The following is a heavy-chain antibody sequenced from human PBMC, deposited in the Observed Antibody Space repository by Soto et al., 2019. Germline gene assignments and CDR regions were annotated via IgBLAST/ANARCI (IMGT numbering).Heavy chain of an antibody. D-gene: IGHD2-15*01. CDR1: GYTFTSYA. V-gene: IGHV1-3*05. CDR3: ARDRGYCSGGSCYYNFDY. CDR2: INAGNGNT. J-gene: IGHJ4*02. Sequence: QVQLVQSGAEEKKPGASVKVSCKASGYTFTSYAMHWVRQAPGQRLEWMGWINAGNGNTKYSQKFQGRVTITKDTSASTAYMELSSLRSEDTAVYYCARDRGYCSGGSCYYNFDYWGQGTLVTVSS.